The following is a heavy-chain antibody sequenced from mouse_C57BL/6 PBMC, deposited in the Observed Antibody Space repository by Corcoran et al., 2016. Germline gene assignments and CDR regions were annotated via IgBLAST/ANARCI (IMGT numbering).Heavy chain of an antibody. CDR1: GYTFTEYY. CDR2: IDPGSGNT. Sequence: QVQLKQSGAELVRPGASVKLSCKASGYTFTEYYINWVKQRPGQGLEWIERIDPGSGNTYYNEKFKGKATLPAEKSSSTAYMQLSSLTSEDSAVYFCARCGSSPAWFAYWGQGTLVTVSA. V-gene: IGHV1-76*01. J-gene: IGHJ3*01. CDR3: ARCGSSPAWFAY. D-gene: IGHD1-1*01.